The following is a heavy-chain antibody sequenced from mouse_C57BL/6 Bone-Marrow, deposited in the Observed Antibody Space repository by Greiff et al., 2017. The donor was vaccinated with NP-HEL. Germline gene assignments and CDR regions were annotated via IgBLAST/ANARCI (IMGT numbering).Heavy chain of an antibody. CDR1: GYTFTSYW. D-gene: IGHD3-1*01. Sequence: QVQLQQPGAELVRPGTSVKLSCKASGYTFTSYWMHWVKQRPGQGLEWIGVIDPSDSYTNYNQKFKGKATLTVDTSSSTAYMQLSSLTSEDSAVYYCARAGSLAYWRQGTLVTVSA. CDR3: ARAGSLAY. CDR2: IDPSDSYT. V-gene: IGHV1-59*01. J-gene: IGHJ3*01.